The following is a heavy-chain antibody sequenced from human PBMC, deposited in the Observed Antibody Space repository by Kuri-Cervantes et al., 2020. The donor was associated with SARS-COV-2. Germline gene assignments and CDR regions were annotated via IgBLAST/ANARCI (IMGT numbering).Heavy chain of an antibody. J-gene: IGHJ4*02. V-gene: IGHV3-9*01. CDR1: GFTFDDYA. D-gene: IGHD3-3*01. CDR3: AKGYDFWSGYRLFDY. CDR2: ISWNSGSI. Sequence: SLKISCAASGFTFDDYAMHWVRQAPGKGLEWVSGISWNSGSIGYADSVKGRFTISRDNSKNTLYLQMNSLRAEDTAVYYCAKGYDFWSGYRLFDYWGQGTLVTVSS.